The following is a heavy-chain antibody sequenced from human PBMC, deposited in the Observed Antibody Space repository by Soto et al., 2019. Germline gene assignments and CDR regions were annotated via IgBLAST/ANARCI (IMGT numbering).Heavy chain of an antibody. V-gene: IGHV5-51*01. J-gene: IGHJ3*02. Sequence: GESLKISCKGSGYSFTSYWIGWVRQMPGKGLEWMGIIYPGDSDTRYGPSFQGQVTISANKSISTAYLQWSSLKASDTAMYYCATPGIQLWLHAFDSGVQCLMVTVSS. CDR1: GYSFTSYW. CDR3: ATPGIQLWLHAFDS. CDR2: IYPGDSDT. D-gene: IGHD5-18*01.